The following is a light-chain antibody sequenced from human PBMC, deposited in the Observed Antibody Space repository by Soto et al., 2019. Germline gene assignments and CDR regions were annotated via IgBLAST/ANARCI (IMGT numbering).Light chain of an antibody. J-gene: IGKJ1*01. Sequence: EIMMTQSPATLSVSPGERATHSCRASQSVSSNLAWYQQKPGQAPRLLIYGASTRATGIPARFSGSGSGTEFTLTISSLQSEDFAVYYCQQYNNWPRTFGQGTKVDI. CDR2: GAS. CDR1: QSVSSN. V-gene: IGKV3-15*01. CDR3: QQYNNWPRT.